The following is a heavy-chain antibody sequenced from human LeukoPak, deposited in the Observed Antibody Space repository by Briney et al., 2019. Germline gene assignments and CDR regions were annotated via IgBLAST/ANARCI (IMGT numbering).Heavy chain of an antibody. Sequence: PGGSLRLSCAASGFTFSTYSMNWVRQAPGKGLEWVSYISSSSNTIYYADSVKGRFTVSRDNAKNSLYLQMNSPRVEDTAVYYCAPGYCSSSSCTHYFDYWSQGTLVTVSS. J-gene: IGHJ4*02. CDR1: GFTFSTYS. CDR2: ISSSSNTI. CDR3: APGYCSSSSCTHYFDY. D-gene: IGHD2-2*01. V-gene: IGHV3-48*01.